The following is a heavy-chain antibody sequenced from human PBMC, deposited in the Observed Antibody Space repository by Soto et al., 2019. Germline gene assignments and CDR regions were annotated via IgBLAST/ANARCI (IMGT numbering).Heavy chain of an antibody. CDR1: GGSISSGGYS. J-gene: IGHJ5*02. CDR2: IYHSGST. D-gene: IGHD7-27*01. CDR3: ARVPGP. V-gene: IGHV4-30-2*01. Sequence: QLQLPESGSGLVKPSQTLSLTCAVSGGSISSGGYSWSWIRQPPGKGLAWIGYIYHSGSTYYNPSLTSRVTISVDRSKNQSSRQLSSVTAADTAVYYFARVPGPWGQGTLVTVSS.